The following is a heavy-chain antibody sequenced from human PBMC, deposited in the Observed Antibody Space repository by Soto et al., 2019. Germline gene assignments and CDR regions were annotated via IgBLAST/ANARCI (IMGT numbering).Heavy chain of an antibody. V-gene: IGHV2-5*02. D-gene: IGHD3-3*01. CDR3: AHSGDVKATRHYDFWSGYGPFDY. CDR2: IYWDDDK. J-gene: IGHJ4*02. Sequence: SGPTLVKPTQTLTLTCTFSGFSLSTSGVGVGWIRQPPGKALEWLALIYWDDDKRYSPSLKSRLTITKDTSKNQVVLTMTNMDPVDTATYYCAHSGDVKATRHYDFWSGYGPFDYWGQGTLVTVSS. CDR1: GFSLSTSGVG.